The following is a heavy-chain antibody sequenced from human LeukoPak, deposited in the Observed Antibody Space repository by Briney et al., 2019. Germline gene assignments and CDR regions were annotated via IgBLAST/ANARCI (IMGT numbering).Heavy chain of an antibody. CDR1: GFTFSNAW. J-gene: IGHJ4*02. D-gene: IGHD3-22*01. V-gene: IGHV3-72*01. Sequence: PGGSLRLSCAASGFTFSNAWMSWVRQAPGKGLEWVGRIRTKANGYTTEYAASVKGRFTISRDDSRNSLYLQMSSLKTEDTAVYYCARVVAFTGGSGYYFTYWGQGTLVTVSS. CDR3: ARVVAFTGGSGYYFTY. CDR2: IRTKANGYTT.